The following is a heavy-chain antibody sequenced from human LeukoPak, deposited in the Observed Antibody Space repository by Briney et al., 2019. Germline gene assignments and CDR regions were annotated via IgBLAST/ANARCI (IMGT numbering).Heavy chain of an antibody. J-gene: IGHJ4*02. V-gene: IGHV3-66*01. CDR1: GFSVTTKY. CDR3: ATDGGRREFDY. CDR2: IYSGGST. D-gene: IGHD3-3*01. Sequence: HPGGSLRLSCEASGFSVTTKYMSWVRQAPGKGLEWVSVIYSGGSTYYADSVKARFIISRDKSKSTVYLQMNNMRAEDTAVYYCATDGGRREFDYWGQGTLVTVSS.